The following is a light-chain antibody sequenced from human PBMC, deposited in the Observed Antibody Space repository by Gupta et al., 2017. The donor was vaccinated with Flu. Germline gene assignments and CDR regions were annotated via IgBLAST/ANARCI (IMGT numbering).Light chain of an antibody. J-gene: IGLJ3*02. V-gene: IGLV6-57*01. Sequence: VTITTTRTSGNVASNYVHWYQQRPAHSPNLLIYEDNSRPSGVPDRFSGSNYASSTAVTTTRPEVGAEADYYYHSQTPINNTWVFGGGTKLTVL. CDR1: SGNVASNY. CDR3: QTPINNTWV. CDR2: EDN.